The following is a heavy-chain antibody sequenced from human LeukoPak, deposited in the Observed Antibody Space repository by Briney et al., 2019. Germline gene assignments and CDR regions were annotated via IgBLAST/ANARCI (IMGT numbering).Heavy chain of an antibody. CDR1: GFTFSSYW. CDR3: AKGYSYGPDDY. CDR2: INSDGSST. J-gene: IGHJ4*02. D-gene: IGHD5-18*01. V-gene: IGHV3-74*01. Sequence: PGGSLRLSCAAYGFTFSSYWMHWVRQAPGKGLVWVSRINSDGSSTSYADSVKGRFTISRDNAKNTLYLQMNSLRAEDTAVYYCAKGYSYGPDDYWGQGTLVTVSS.